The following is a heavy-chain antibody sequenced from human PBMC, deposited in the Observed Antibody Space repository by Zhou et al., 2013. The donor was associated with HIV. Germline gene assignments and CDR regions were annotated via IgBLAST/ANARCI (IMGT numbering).Heavy chain of an antibody. V-gene: IGHV1-18*01. D-gene: IGHD4-4*01. CDR2: ISTYSGKT. Sequence: QVQLLQSGAEAKKPGASVQLSCKASGYNISTYGISWVRHAPGRGLEWMGWISTYSGKTHYLQNLQGRVTMTADTSTSTVYMELRSLRSDDTAIYFCARVTTLHPWWFDSWGQGSLVTVSS. CDR3: ARVTTLHPWWFDS. CDR1: GYNISTYG. J-gene: IGHJ5*01.